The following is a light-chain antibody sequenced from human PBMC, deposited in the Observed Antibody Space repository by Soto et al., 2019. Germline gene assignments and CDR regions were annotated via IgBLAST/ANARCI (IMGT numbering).Light chain of an antibody. CDR1: QDITNY. V-gene: IGKV1-33*01. Sequence: DIQITQSPSSLSASVGDRVTITCQASQDITNYVNWYQQKPGKAPALLIYNASNLQTGVPSRFSGSGSGTDFTFTISSLQPEDTATYYCQQYDNIPLTFGGGTKVDIK. CDR3: QQYDNIPLT. CDR2: NAS. J-gene: IGKJ4*01.